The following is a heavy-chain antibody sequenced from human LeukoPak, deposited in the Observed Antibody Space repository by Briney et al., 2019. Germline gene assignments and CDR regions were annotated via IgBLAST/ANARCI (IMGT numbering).Heavy chain of an antibody. CDR1: GGSISSSNW. Sequence: SGTLSLTCAVSGGSISSSNWWCWVRQPPGKGLEWIGEIYHSGSTNYNPSLKKRVTISVDKTKTQFSPKLSSVTATDTAVYYCARAAAARTFDIWGQGTMVTVSS. CDR2: IYHSGST. CDR3: ARAAAARTFDI. V-gene: IGHV4-4*02. J-gene: IGHJ3*02. D-gene: IGHD6-25*01.